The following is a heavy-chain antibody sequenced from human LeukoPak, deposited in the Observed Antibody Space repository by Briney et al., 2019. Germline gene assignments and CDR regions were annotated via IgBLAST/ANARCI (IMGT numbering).Heavy chain of an antibody. V-gene: IGHV4-4*07. Sequence: SETLSLTCTVSGGSISSYYWNWIRQPAGKELEWIGRIYSSGSTFYNPSLKSRVTMSVDTSKNQFSLKLSSVTAADTAVYYCARGPQVGATYFDYWGQGILVTGSS. J-gene: IGHJ4*02. CDR2: IYSSGST. D-gene: IGHD1-26*01. CDR3: ARGPQVGATYFDY. CDR1: GGSISSYY.